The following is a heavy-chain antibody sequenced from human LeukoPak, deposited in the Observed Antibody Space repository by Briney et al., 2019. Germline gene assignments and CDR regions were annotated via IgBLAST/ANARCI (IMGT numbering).Heavy chain of an antibody. J-gene: IGHJ5*02. CDR3: ARAHSIAAAGVWFDP. D-gene: IGHD6-13*01. Sequence: PSETLSLTCTVSGGSISSYYWSWIRQPAGKGLGWIGRIYTSGSTNYNPSLKSRVTMSVDTSKNQFSLKLSSVTAADTAVYYCARAHSIAAAGVWFDPWGQGTLVTVSS. CDR2: IYTSGST. V-gene: IGHV4-4*07. CDR1: GGSISSYY.